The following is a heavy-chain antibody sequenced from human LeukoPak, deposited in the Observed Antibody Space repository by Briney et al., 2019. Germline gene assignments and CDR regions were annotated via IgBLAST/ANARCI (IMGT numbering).Heavy chain of an antibody. CDR3: VRMEVGYCSGGSCNDY. V-gene: IGHV4-30-4*01. CDR2: IYYSGST. Sequence: SETLSLTCTVSGGSISSGDYYWSWIRQPPGKGLEWIGYIYYSGSTYYNPSLKSRVTISVDTSKNQFSLKLSSVTAADTAVYYCVRMEVGYCSGGSCNDYWGQGTLVTVSS. J-gene: IGHJ4*02. D-gene: IGHD2-15*01. CDR1: GGSISSGDYY.